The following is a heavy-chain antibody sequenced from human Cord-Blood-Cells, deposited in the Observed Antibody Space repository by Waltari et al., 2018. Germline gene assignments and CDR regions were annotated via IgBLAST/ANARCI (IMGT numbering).Heavy chain of an antibody. V-gene: IGHV1-24*01. D-gene: IGHD6-6*01. J-gene: IGHJ4*02. CDR2: FDPEDGET. CDR3: ATRSGSSSERGDY. CDR1: GYTLTELS. Sequence: QVQLVQSGAEVKQPGASVKDSCQVSGYTLTELSMHWVRQAPGKGLEWMGCFDPEDGETIYAQKFQGRVTMTEDTSTDTAYMELSSLRSEDTAVYYCATRSGSSSERGDYWGQGTLVTVSS.